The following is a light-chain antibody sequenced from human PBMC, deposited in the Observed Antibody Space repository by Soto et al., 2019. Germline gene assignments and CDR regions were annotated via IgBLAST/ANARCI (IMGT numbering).Light chain of an antibody. J-gene: IGKJ1*01. CDR2: KAS. Sequence: DIHMTQPASTLSGSVGDIPTMTCRASQTISSWLAWYQQKPGKAPKLLIYKASSLESGVPSRFSGSGSGTEFTLTISSLQPDDFATYYCQQYNSYFPTFGEGTKVDIK. V-gene: IGKV1-5*03. CDR3: QQYNSYFPT. CDR1: QTISSW.